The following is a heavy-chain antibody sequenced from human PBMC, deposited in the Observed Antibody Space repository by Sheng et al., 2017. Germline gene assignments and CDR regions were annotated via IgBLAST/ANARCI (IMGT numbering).Heavy chain of an antibody. CDR2: YSRGSHI. D-gene: IGHD3-10*01. V-gene: IGHV3-21*01. J-gene: IGHJ4*02. CDR3: ARLPYGAGKPTY. CDR1: GFSFSTYS. Sequence: VQLVESGGGLVKPGESLRLSCAVSGFSFSTYSMNWVRQAPGKGLEWVSIHYSRGSHINYADSVKGRFTISRDNGKNSLFLQMNNLRAEDTAVYYCARLPYGAGKPTYWGQGTL.